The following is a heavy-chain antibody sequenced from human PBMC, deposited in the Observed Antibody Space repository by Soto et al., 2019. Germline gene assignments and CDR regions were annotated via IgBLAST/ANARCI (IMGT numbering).Heavy chain of an antibody. CDR3: ARHQGPEYSGYDYVDY. J-gene: IGHJ4*02. V-gene: IGHV4-59*08. CDR2: IYYSGST. D-gene: IGHD5-12*01. CDR1: GCSISSYY. Sequence: SETLSLTCTFSGCSISSYYWSWIRQPRGKGLEWIGYIYYSGSTNYNPSLKSRVTISVDTSKNQFSLKLSSVTAADTAVYYCARHQGPEYSGYDYVDYWGQGTLVTVSS.